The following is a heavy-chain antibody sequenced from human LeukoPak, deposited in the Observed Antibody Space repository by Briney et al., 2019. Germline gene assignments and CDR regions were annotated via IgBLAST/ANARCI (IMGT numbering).Heavy chain of an antibody. CDR1: GGSISSYY. J-gene: IGHJ5*02. CDR2: IYYSRST. CDR3: ARRIVATITSWFDP. D-gene: IGHD5-12*01. V-gene: IGHV4-59*01. Sequence: SETLSLTCTVSGGSISSYYWSWIRQPPGKGLEWIGYIYYSRSTNSNPSLKSRVTISVDTSKNQFSLKLSSVTAADTAVYYCARRIVATITSWFDPWGQGTLVTVSS.